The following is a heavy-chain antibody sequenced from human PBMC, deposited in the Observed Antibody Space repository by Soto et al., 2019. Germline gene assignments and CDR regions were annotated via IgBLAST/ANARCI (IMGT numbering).Heavy chain of an antibody. J-gene: IGHJ4*02. D-gene: IGHD1-1*01. CDR2: ISDDGSTA. CDR1: GFTFSAYC. CDR3: ARGPRVSSTGTGAH. Sequence: GGSLRLSCSVSGFTFSAYCMHWVRQVPGKGLTWVSRISDDGSTATYADSVKGRFVISRDNAKNSLYLEMNTLRADDSGLYYCARGPRVSSTGTGAHWGRGTLVTVSS. V-gene: IGHV3-74*01.